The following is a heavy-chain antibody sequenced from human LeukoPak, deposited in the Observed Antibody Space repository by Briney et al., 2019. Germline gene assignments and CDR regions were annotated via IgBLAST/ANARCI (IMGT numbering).Heavy chain of an antibody. CDR2: ISTSGGGI. Sequence: PGGSLRLSCAASGFTFSNYAMSWVRQAPGKGLEWVSGISTSGGGIYYADSVKGRFTISRDNSMNTLYLQMYSLRADDTAVYYCAREVVGATSEFDFWGQGTLVTVSS. CDR3: AREVVGATSEFDF. J-gene: IGHJ4*02. D-gene: IGHD1-26*01. CDR1: GFTFSNYA. V-gene: IGHV3-23*01.